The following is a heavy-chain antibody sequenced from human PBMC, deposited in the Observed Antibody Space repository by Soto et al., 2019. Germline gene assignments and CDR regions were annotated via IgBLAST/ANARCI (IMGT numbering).Heavy chain of an antibody. CDR2: IYYSGST. CDR1: GDSGGFISSSSYH. Sequence: PSETLSLTCTVSGDSGGFISSSSYHWGWIRQPPGKGLEWIGNIYYSGSTYYNPSFKIRFTLSEDPSKNQFSLRLTFLTAADTAVYYCARNPPYGPLDYWGQGTLVTVSS. V-gene: IGHV4-39*01. J-gene: IGHJ4*02. CDR3: ARNPPYGPLDY. D-gene: IGHD4-17*01.